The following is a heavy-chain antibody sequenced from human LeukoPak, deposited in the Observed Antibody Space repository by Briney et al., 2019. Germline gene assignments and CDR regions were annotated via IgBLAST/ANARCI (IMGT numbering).Heavy chain of an antibody. CDR3: ARHGWGYSYGFGRDFDY. D-gene: IGHD5-18*01. CDR2: IFYSGST. V-gene: IGHV4-39*01. Sequence: SETLSLTRTVSGGSISSSSYYWGWIRQPPGTGLEWIGSIFYSGSTYYNPSLKSRVSISVDTSKNQFSLKLSSVTAADTAVYYCARHGWGYSYGFGRDFDYWGQGTLVTVSS. CDR1: GGSISSSSYY. J-gene: IGHJ4*02.